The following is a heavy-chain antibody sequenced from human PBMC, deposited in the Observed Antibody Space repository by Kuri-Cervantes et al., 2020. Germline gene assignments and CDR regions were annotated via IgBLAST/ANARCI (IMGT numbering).Heavy chain of an antibody. CDR3: ARDSYCSSTSCYDYYYYYGMDV. D-gene: IGHD2-2*01. J-gene: IGHJ6*02. CDR2: ISSSSSYI. CDR1: GFTFSSYS. Sequence: GESLKISCAASGFTFSSYSMNWVRQAPGKGLEWVSSISSSSSYIYYADSVKGRFTISRDNAKNSLYLQMNSLRAEDTAVYYCARDSYCSSTSCYDYYYYYGMDVWGQGTTVTVSS. V-gene: IGHV3-21*01.